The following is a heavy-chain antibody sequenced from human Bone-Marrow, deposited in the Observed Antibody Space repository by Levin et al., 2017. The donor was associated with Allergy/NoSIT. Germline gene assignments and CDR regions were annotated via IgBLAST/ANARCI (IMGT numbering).Heavy chain of an antibody. J-gene: IGHJ6*02. CDR2: ISYDGSNK. CDR1: GFTFSSYA. CDR3: ARDRPYSGSYRLYYYGMDV. D-gene: IGHD1-26*01. Sequence: GGSLRLSCAASGFTFSSYAMHWVRQAPGKGLEWVAVISYDGSNKYYADSVKGRFTISRDNSKNTLYLQMNSLRAEDTAVYYCARDRPYSGSYRLYYYGMDVWGQGTTVTVSS. V-gene: IGHV3-30*04.